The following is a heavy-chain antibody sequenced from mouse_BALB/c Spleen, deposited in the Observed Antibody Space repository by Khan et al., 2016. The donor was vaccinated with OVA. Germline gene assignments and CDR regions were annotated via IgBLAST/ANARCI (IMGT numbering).Heavy chain of an antibody. J-gene: IGHJ3*01. CDR3: ASHLTGSFAY. Sequence: EVELVESGGDLVKPGGSLKLSCAASGFTFSSYSMSWVRQTPDKRLEWVATIGSGGDYTYYPASVKGRFTISRDNARNTLYLQMSSLKSEDTAMYYCASHLTGSFAYWGQGTLVTVSA. CDR2: IGSGGDYT. V-gene: IGHV5-6*01. D-gene: IGHD4-1*01. CDR1: GFTFSSYS.